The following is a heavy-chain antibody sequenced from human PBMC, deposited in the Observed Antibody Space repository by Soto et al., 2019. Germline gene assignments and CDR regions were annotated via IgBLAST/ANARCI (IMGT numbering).Heavy chain of an antibody. Sequence: SETLSLTCTVSGGSISSYYWSWIRQPPGKGLEWIGYIYYSGSTNYNPSLKSRVTISVDTSKNQFSLKLSSVTAADTAVYYCARDIVVVPAAMRYDYMDVWGKGTTVTVSS. V-gene: IGHV4-59*01. CDR2: IYYSGST. D-gene: IGHD2-2*01. J-gene: IGHJ6*03. CDR1: GGSISSYY. CDR3: ARDIVVVPAAMRYDYMDV.